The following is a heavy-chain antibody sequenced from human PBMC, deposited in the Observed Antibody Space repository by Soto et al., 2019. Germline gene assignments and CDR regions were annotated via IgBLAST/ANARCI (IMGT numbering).Heavy chain of an antibody. CDR1: GFTVSSNS. CDR3: ARELGGSWYNWFDP. CDR2: LHSDVST. D-gene: IGHD2-15*01. V-gene: IGHV3-53*01. J-gene: IGHJ5*02. Sequence: GGSLRLSCAVSGFTVSSNSITWVRQAPGQGLEWVSVLHSDVSTYYVDSVKGRFVISRDNSKNTVYLQMNSLRAEDTAIYYCARELGGSWYNWFDPWGQGTLVTVSS.